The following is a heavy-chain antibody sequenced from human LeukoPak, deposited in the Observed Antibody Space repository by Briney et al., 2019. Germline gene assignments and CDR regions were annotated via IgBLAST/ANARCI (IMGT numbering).Heavy chain of an antibody. V-gene: IGHV3-21*01. D-gene: IGHD5-12*01. Sequence: GGSPRLSCAASGFTFSSYSMNWVRQAPGKGLEWVSSISSSSSYIYYADSVKGRFTISRDNAKNSLYLQMNSLRAEDTAVYYCARVYGGYGNYWGQGTLATVSS. CDR3: ARVYGGYGNY. CDR1: GFTFSSYS. J-gene: IGHJ4*02. CDR2: ISSSSSYI.